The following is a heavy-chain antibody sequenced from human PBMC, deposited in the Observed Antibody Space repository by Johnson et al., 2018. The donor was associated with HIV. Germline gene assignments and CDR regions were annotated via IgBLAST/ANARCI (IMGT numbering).Heavy chain of an antibody. CDR2: ARFDEVST. CDR1: GFTFSTYD. J-gene: IGHJ3*01. D-gene: IGHD3-22*01. Sequence: QVQLVESGGGVVQPGTSLRLSCAASGFTFSTYDMHWVRQAPGKGLEWVAVARFDEVSTYYIDSVKGRFTISRDNSKNTLYLQMNSLRAEDTAVYYCAKDRTMIVVVTIDAFDFRGQGTMVTVSS. V-gene: IGHV3-33*06. CDR3: AKDRTMIVVVTIDAFDF.